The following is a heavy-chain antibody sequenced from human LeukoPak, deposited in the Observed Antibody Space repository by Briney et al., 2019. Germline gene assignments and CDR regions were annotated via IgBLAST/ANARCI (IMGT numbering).Heavy chain of an antibody. CDR2: MNPNSGNT. D-gene: IGHD6-13*01. J-gene: IGHJ5*02. CDR1: GYTFTSYD. Sequence: ASVKVSCKASGYTFTSYDINWVRQATGQGLEWMGWMNPNSGNTGYAQKFQGRVTMTRNTSISTAYMELSSLRSEDTAVYYCARVALFAAAPLGNWFDLWGQGTLVTVSS. CDR3: ARVALFAAAPLGNWFDL. V-gene: IGHV1-8*01.